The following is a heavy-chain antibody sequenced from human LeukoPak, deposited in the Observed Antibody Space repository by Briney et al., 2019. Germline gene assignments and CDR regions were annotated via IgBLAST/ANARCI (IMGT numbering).Heavy chain of an antibody. Sequence: GGSLRLSCAASGAAFSKYGMKWVRQAAGAGLEYISGISRSGDITHYADSVKGRFTISRDNVKKTLYLQMNSLRAEDTALYYCATEGFYFWGPGTQLTVSS. J-gene: IGHJ4*02. CDR3: ATEGFYF. CDR2: ISRSGDIT. V-gene: IGHV3-23*01. CDR1: GAAFSKYG.